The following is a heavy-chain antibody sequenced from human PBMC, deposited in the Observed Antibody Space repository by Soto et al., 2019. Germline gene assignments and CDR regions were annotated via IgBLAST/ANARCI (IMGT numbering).Heavy chain of an antibody. CDR3: ARAGITMVRGVILSPFDY. CDR1: GFTFSSYG. V-gene: IGHV3-33*01. Sequence: GGSLRLSCAASGFTFSSYGMHWVRQAPGKGLEWVAVIWYDGSNKYYADSVKGRFTISRDNSKNTLYLQMNSLRAEDTAVYYCARAGITMVRGVILSPFDYWGQGT. J-gene: IGHJ4*02. CDR2: IWYDGSNK. D-gene: IGHD3-10*01.